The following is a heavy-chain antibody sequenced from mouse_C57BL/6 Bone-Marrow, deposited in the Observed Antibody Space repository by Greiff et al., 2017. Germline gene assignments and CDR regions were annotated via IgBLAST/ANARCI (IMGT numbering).Heavy chain of an antibody. D-gene: IGHD3-2*02. CDR2: ISSGGDYI. CDR3: KRETAQALFLSAFDY. CDR1: GFTFTSYA. J-gene: IGHJ4*01. Sequence: DVLLVESGEGLVKPGGSLTLSCAASGFTFTSYAMSWVRQTPEKRLEWVAYISSGGDYIYYADTVSGRFTISSNNARNTLYLQMSSMKSEDTAKYYCKRETAQALFLSAFDYWGQGTSVTVAA. V-gene: IGHV5-9-1*02.